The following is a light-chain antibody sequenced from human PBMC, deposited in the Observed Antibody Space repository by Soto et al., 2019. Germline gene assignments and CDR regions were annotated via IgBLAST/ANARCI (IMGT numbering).Light chain of an antibody. Sequence: DIQMTQSPSSLSASVGDRVTITCQASQDISNRLNWYQQKRGKAPEILIYDASVLESGVPSRFSGSGSGTHFTFTIASLQPEDIGTYFCQQFHSLPLTFGGGTRVDFK. J-gene: IGKJ4*01. CDR1: QDISNR. CDR3: QQFHSLPLT. V-gene: IGKV1-33*01. CDR2: DAS.